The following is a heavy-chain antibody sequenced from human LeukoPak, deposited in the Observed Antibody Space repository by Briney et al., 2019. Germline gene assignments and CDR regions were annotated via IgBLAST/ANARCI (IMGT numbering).Heavy chain of an antibody. CDR1: GFTFSSYS. V-gene: IGHV3-21*01. CDR3: ARDTEYSSSSFILYYYGMDV. J-gene: IGHJ6*02. Sequence: GGSLRLSCAASGFTFSSYSMNWVRQAPGKGLEWGSSISSSSSYIYYADSVKGRFTISRDNAKNSLYLQMNSLRAEDTAVYYCARDTEYSSSSFILYYYGMDVWGQGTTVTVSS. D-gene: IGHD6-6*01. CDR2: ISSSSSYI.